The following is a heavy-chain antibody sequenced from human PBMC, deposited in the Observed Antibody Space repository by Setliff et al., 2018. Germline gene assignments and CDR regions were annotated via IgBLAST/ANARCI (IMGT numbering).Heavy chain of an antibody. CDR1: GYSFTGYQ. Sequence: ASVKISCKASGYSFTGYQIYWMRLAPGQGLEWMGWINPNSGVANYARRFEGRVTMTSDTSISTVYMEVNSLRSDDTAVYFCARDSASCDSTSCYWAVNWFDPWGQGTLVTVSS. D-gene: IGHD2-2*01. CDR3: ARDSASCDSTSCYWAVNWFDP. J-gene: IGHJ5*02. CDR2: INPNSGVA. V-gene: IGHV1-2*02.